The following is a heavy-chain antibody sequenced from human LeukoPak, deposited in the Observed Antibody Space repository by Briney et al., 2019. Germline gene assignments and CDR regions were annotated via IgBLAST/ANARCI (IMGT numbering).Heavy chain of an antibody. D-gene: IGHD2-15*01. CDR3: ATDEGSCSGGSCYPNRFDP. CDR2: INPNSGGT. CDR1: GYIFTGYY. V-gene: IGHV1-2*02. Sequence: GASVKVSCKAAGYIFTGYYMHWVRQAPGQGLEWMGWINPNSGGTDYAQKFQGRVTMTRDTSIITAYMELSRLRSDETAVYYCATDEGSCSGGSCYPNRFDPWGQGTLVTVSS. J-gene: IGHJ5*02.